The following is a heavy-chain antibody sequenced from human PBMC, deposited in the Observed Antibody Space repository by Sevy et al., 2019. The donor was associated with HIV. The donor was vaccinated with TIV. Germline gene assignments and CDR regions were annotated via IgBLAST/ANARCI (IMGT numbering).Heavy chain of an antibody. CDR2: ISWNSGSI. D-gene: IGHD3-22*01. CDR1: GFTFDDYA. CDR3: VKDRNYDSCGYSDY. V-gene: IGHV3-9*01. J-gene: IGHJ4*02. Sequence: GGSLRLSCAASGFTFDDYAMHWVRQAPGKGLEWVSGISWNSGSIGYAVSVKGRFTISRDNAKNSLYLQMNSLRAEDTALYYCVKDRNYDSCGYSDYWGQGTLVTVSS.